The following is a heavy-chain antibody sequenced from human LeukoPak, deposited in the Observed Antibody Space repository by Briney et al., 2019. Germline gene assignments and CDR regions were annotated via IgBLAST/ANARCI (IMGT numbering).Heavy chain of an antibody. CDR1: GGSISSGSYY. CDR3: ARGEWLQL. V-gene: IGHV4-61*02. CDR2: IYTSGST. Sequence: PSETLSLTCTVSGGSISSGSYYWSWIRQPAGKGLEWIGRIYTSGSTNYNPSLKSRVTISVDTSKNQFSLKLSSVTAADTAAYYCARGEWLQLWGQGTLVTVSS. J-gene: IGHJ4*02. D-gene: IGHD5-24*01.